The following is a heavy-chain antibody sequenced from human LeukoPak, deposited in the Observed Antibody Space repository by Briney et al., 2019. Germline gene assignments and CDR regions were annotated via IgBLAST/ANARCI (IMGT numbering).Heavy chain of an antibody. J-gene: IGHJ5*02. CDR2: ISYDGSNK. CDR1: GFTFSSYG. V-gene: IGHV3-30*18. D-gene: IGHD3-10*01. CDR3: AKDSPYGSGTGWFDP. Sequence: GGSLRLSCAASGFTFSSYGMHWVRQAPGKGLEWVAVISYDGSNKYYADSVKGRFTISRDNSMNTLYLQMNSLRAEDTAVYYCAKDSPYGSGTGWFDPWGQGTLVTVSS.